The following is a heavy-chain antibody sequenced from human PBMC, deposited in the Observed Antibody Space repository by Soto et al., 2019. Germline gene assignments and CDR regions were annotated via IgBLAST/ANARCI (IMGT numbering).Heavy chain of an antibody. D-gene: IGHD3-10*01. Sequence: QVQLVESGGGVVQPGRSLTLSCAASGFTFSSYVIHWVRQTPDKGLEWVAFISRAGSNAYYADSVKGRFTISRDNSKNTLYLEMNSLRAEDTAVYYCARDDEGGSDCDLGYWGQGTLVTVSS. CDR2: ISRAGSNA. CDR1: GFTFSSYV. CDR3: ARDDEGGSDCDLGY. V-gene: IGHV3-30-3*01. J-gene: IGHJ4*02.